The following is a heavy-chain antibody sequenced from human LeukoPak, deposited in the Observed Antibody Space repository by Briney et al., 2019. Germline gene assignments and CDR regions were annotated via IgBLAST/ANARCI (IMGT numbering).Heavy chain of an antibody. V-gene: IGHV4-59*12. CDR3: ARGYYYDSSGSSAATPTFDY. CDR2: IYYSGST. D-gene: IGHD3-22*01. J-gene: IGHJ4*02. Sequence: SETLSLTCTVSGGSISSYYWSWIRQPPGKGLEWIGYIYYSGSTNYNPSLKSRVTISVDTSKNQFSLKLSSVTAADTAVYYCARGYYYDSSGSSAATPTFDYWGQGTLVTVSS. CDR1: GGSISSYY.